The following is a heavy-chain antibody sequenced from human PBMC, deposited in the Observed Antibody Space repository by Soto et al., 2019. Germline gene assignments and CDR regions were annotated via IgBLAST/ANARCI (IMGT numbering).Heavy chain of an antibody. Sequence: HLGGSLRLSCAASGFTFSSYWMSWVRQAPGKGLEWVANIKQDGSEKYYVDSVKGRFTISRDNAKNSLYLQMNSLRAEDTAVYYCARSEYSSFYYYYYYMDVWGKGTTVTVSS. J-gene: IGHJ6*03. CDR1: GFTFSSYW. V-gene: IGHV3-7*01. CDR2: IKQDGSEK. D-gene: IGHD6-6*01. CDR3: ARSEYSSFYYYYYYMDV.